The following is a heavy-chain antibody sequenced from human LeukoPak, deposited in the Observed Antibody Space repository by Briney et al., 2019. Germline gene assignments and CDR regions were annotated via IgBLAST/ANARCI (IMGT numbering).Heavy chain of an antibody. V-gene: IGHV1-18*01. Sequence: ASVKVSCTASGYSFASYGIIWVRQAPGHGLEWMGWIKTYNGNTNYAQKFQGRVTLTTDTPTRTAYMELRSLTSDDTAVYYCAREGNTWLDPWGQGALVTVSS. CDR3: AREGNTWLDP. CDR1: GYSFASYG. J-gene: IGHJ5*02. CDR2: IKTYNGNT.